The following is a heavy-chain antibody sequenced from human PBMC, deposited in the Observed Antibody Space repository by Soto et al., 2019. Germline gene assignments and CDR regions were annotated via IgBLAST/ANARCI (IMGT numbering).Heavy chain of an antibody. CDR3: ARVGTIFGVVIPGFVFDI. Sequence: SETLSLTCTVSGGSISSGGYYWSWVRQHPGKGLEWIGYIYYSGSTYYNPSLKSRVTISVDTSKDQFSLKLSSVTAADTAVYYCARVGTIFGVVIPGFVFDIWGQGTMVTVSS. D-gene: IGHD3-3*01. CDR2: IYYSGST. V-gene: IGHV4-31*03. CDR1: GGSISSGGYY. J-gene: IGHJ3*02.